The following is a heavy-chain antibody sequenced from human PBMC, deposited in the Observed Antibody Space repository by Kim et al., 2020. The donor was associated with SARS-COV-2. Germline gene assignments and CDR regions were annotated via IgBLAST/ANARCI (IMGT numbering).Heavy chain of an antibody. CDR3: ASEAALDLLRYFYYGLDV. CDR1: GGSISSDTYY. J-gene: IGHJ6*02. D-gene: IGHD6-13*01. Sequence: SENLSLTCTVSGGSISSDTYYWSWIRQTAGKGLEWIGRIYTSGSTNYNPSLKSRVTISVDTSKNQFSLKLSSVTAADTAIYYCASEAALDLLRYFYYGLDVWGQGTTVTVSS. CDR2: IYTSGST. V-gene: IGHV4-61*02.